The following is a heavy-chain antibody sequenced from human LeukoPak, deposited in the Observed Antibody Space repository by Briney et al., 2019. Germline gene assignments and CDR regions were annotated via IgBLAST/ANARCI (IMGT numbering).Heavy chain of an antibody. V-gene: IGHV3-11*01. CDR3: ARGVSISSSWYNDI. J-gene: IGHJ3*02. Sequence: GGSLRLSCAASGFTFSDYYMSWIRQAPGKGLEWVSYISRSDSSIYYEDSVKGRFTISRDNAKNSLYLQMNSLGAEDTAVYYCARGVSISSSWYNDIWGQGTMVTVS. D-gene: IGHD6-13*01. CDR1: GFTFSDYY. CDR2: ISRSDSSI.